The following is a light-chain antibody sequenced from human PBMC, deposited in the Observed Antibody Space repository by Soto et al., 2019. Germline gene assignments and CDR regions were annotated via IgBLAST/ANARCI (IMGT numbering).Light chain of an antibody. Sequence: EVVMTQSPATLSVSPGETASLSCRASQSAGNFLAWYQQKPGQAPRLLIYGASTRATGIPARFSGSGSGTEFTLTISSLQSEDFAVYYCQQYNNWWAFGQGTKVDIK. V-gene: IGKV3-15*01. CDR2: GAS. J-gene: IGKJ1*01. CDR3: QQYNNWWA. CDR1: QSAGNF.